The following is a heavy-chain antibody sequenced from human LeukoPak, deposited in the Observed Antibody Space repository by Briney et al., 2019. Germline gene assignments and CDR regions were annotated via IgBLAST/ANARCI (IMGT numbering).Heavy chain of an antibody. J-gene: IGHJ6*03. CDR1: GGSISTFH. CDR2: IYYSGSA. D-gene: IGHD6-6*01. V-gene: IGHV4-59*01. Sequence: SETLSLTCAVSGGSISTFHWNWFRQPPGKELEWVGYIYYSGSANYNPSLKSRATISLDTSKNQFSLNLSSATAADTAVYYCARRSSSSSVDFYYYLDVWGKGTTVTVSS. CDR3: ARRSSSSSVDFYYYLDV.